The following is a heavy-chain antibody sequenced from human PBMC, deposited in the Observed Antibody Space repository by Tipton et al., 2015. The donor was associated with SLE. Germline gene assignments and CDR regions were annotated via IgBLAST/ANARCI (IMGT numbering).Heavy chain of an antibody. V-gene: IGHV4-59*11. Sequence: TLSLTCTVSGDSISRHYWTWIRQPPGRGLEWIGCVYDSGRTNYNPSLKSRVTISVDTSKNQFSLKLSSVTAADTAIYYCARRRFQSASDYWGQGTLVSVSS. CDR1: GDSISRHY. J-gene: IGHJ4*02. CDR2: VYDSGRT. CDR3: ARRRFQSASDY. D-gene: IGHD2-21*01.